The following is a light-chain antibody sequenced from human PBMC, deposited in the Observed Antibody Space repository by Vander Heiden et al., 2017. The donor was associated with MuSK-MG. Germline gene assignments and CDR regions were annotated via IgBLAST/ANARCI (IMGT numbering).Light chain of an antibody. CDR1: QSISNY. CDR3: QRSDSSART. V-gene: IGKV1-39*01. J-gene: IGKJ4*01. Sequence: DIQMTQFPSSLSASVGDRVSITCRASQSISNYLNWYQQRPGSPPKLLIYSASTLQNGVPSRFSASDSGPDFTLTISDVHPEDFATYYCQRSDSSARTFGAGTKVEI. CDR2: SAS.